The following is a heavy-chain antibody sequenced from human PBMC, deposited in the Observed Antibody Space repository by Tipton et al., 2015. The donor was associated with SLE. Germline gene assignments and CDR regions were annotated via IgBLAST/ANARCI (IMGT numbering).Heavy chain of an antibody. V-gene: IGHV4-39*07. CDR3: ARLADGNRNWFDP. CDR2: IYYSGST. CDR1: GGSMKSSGYY. J-gene: IGHJ5*02. D-gene: IGHD6-13*01. Sequence: TLSLTCTVSGGSMKSSGYYWGWIRQPPRMGLEWIGTIYYSGSTYYNPSLKSRVTISVDMSTNQFSLKVKSVTAADTAVYYCARLADGNRNWFDPWGQGTLVTVSS.